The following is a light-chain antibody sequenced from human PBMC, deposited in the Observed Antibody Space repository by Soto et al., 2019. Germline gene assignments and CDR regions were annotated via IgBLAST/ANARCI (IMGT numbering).Light chain of an antibody. J-gene: IGKJ2*01. CDR1: QSVIKY. CDR2: ATS. Sequence: IQITHSPSSLPASLTASSTITFRASQSVIKYLNWYQQKPGKAPKLLIYATSSLQSGVPSRFSGSGSGTDFSLTISSLQPEDLATYYCQQSYSTPPYTFGRGTKVDIK. V-gene: IGKV1-39*01. CDR3: QQSYSTPPYT.